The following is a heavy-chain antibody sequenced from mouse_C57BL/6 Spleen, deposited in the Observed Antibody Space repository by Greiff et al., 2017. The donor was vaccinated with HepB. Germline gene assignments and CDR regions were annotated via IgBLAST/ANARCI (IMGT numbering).Heavy chain of an antibody. Sequence: EVQLVESGEGLVKPGGSLKLSCAASGFTFSSYAMSWVRQTPEKRLEWVAYISSGGDYIYYADTVKGRFTIYRDNARNTLYLQMSSLKSEDTAMYDCTRLNYDPTNAMDYWGQGTSGTFSS. J-gene: IGHJ4*01. V-gene: IGHV5-9-1*02. D-gene: IGHD1-1*01. CDR1: GFTFSSYA. CDR2: ISSGGDYI. CDR3: TRLNYDPTNAMDY.